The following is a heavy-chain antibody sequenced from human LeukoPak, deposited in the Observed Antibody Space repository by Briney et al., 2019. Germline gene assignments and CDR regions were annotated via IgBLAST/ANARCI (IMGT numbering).Heavy chain of an antibody. D-gene: IGHD2-2*01. CDR3: ARDYCSSTSCYSMDV. V-gene: IGHV1-24*01. J-gene: IGHJ6*04. Sequence: ASVKVSCKVSGASLSETSIHWVRQAPGQWLEWMGGFDPEDGESIFAQRFQGRFSMTEDTSTDTAYMELRSLRPEDTAVYYCARDYCSSTSCYSMDVWGKGTTVTVSS. CDR2: FDPEDGES. CDR1: GASLSETS.